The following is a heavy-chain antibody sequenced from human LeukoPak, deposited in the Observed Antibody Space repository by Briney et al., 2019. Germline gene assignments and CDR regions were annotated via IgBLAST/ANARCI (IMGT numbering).Heavy chain of an antibody. CDR1: EFTFSSYA. D-gene: IGHD3-3*01. Sequence: GGSLRLSCAASEFTFSSYAMRWVRQAPGKGLEWVSTISASGGSTYYADSVKGRFTISRDNSKNTLYLQMNSLRAEDTAVYYCAKEDFGVVTYNWFDPWGQGTLVTVSS. V-gene: IGHV3-23*01. CDR3: AKEDFGVVTYNWFDP. CDR2: ISASGGST. J-gene: IGHJ5*02.